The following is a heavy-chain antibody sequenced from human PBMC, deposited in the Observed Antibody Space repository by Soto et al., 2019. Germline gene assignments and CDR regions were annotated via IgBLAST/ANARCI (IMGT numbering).Heavy chain of an antibody. CDR3: ARSGRITIFGVVRYFLAY. J-gene: IGHJ4*02. Sequence: ASVKVSCKASGYTFTSYDINWVRQATGQGLEWMGWMNPNSGNTGYEQKFQGRVTMTRNTSISTAYMELSRLRSEDTAVYYCARSGRITIFGVVRYFLAYWGQGTLVTVSS. D-gene: IGHD3-3*01. CDR1: GYTFTSYD. V-gene: IGHV1-8*01. CDR2: MNPNSGNT.